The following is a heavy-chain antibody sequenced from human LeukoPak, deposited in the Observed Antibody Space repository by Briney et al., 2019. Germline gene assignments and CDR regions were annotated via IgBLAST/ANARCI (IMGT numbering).Heavy chain of an antibody. J-gene: IGHJ2*01. V-gene: IGHV3-48*03. CDR3: ATHRRGLTTWYWYFDL. D-gene: IGHD4-11*01. Sequence: GGSLRLSCAASGFTFSSYEMNWVRQAPGKGLEWVSYISSSGSTIYYADSVKGRFTISRDNAKKSLYLQMNRLRAEDTAVYYCATHRRGLTTWYWYFDLWGRGTLVTVSS. CDR1: GFTFSSYE. CDR2: ISSSGSTI.